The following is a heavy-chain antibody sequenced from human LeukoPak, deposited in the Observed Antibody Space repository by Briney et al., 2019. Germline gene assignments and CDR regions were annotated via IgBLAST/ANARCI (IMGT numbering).Heavy chain of an antibody. CDR3: TRDRSYTMDV. CDR2: ITSDGSST. Sequence: GGSLRLSCAASGFTFSNYWMHWVRQVSGKGLVWVSRITSDGSSTIYADSVKGRFTISRDNARNTLYLQMNSLRADDTAVYYCTRDRSYTMDVWGQGTTVTVSS. J-gene: IGHJ6*02. V-gene: IGHV3-74*01. D-gene: IGHD4-11*01. CDR1: GFTFSNYW.